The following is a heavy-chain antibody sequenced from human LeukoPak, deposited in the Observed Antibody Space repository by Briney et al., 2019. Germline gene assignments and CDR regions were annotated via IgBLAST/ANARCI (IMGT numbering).Heavy chain of an antibody. CDR1: GFTFSSYS. Sequence: GGSLRLSCAASGFTFSSYSMNWVRQAPGKGLEWVSYISSSSSTIYYADSVKGQFTISRDNAKNSLYLQMNSLRAEDTAVYYCARDYTYDFWSGLGDWGQGTLVTVSS. V-gene: IGHV3-48*01. J-gene: IGHJ4*02. D-gene: IGHD3-3*01. CDR2: ISSSSSTI. CDR3: ARDYTYDFWSGLGD.